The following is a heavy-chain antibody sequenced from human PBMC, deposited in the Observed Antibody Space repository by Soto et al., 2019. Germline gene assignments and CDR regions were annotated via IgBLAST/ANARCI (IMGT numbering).Heavy chain of an antibody. CDR1: GGTFSSYA. CDR2: IIPISGGT. Sequence: ASVKVSCKASGGTFSSYAISWVRQAPGQGLEWMGGIIPISGGTNYAQKFQGRVTMTRDTSISTAYMELSRLRSDDTAVYYCARKLELRGSYYYYYDMDVWGQGTTVTVSS. J-gene: IGHJ6*02. CDR3: ARKLELRGSYYYYYDMDV. V-gene: IGHV1-2*02. D-gene: IGHD1-7*01.